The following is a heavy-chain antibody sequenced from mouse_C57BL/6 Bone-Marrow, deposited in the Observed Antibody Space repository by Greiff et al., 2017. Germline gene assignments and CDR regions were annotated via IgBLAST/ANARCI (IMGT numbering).Heavy chain of an antibody. CDR1: GFTFSSYT. D-gene: IGHD1-1*01. Sequence: EVMLVESGGGLVKPGGSLKLSCAASGFTFSSYTMSWVRQTPEKRLQWVVAISGGGGNTYYPDSVKGRFTISRDNDKNILYLQMSSLRSEDTALYYCSRQVTTVLATKYFDVWGTGTTVTVAS. CDR3: SRQVTTVLATKYFDV. V-gene: IGHV5-9*01. CDR2: ISGGGGNT. J-gene: IGHJ1*03.